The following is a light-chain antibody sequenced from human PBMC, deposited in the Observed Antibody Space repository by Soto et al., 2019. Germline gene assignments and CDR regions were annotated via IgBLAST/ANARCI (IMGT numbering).Light chain of an antibody. CDR3: MQALQTPWT. CDR1: QSLLHSNGYNY. Sequence: DIVMTQSPLSLPVTPGEPASISCRSSQSLLHSNGYNYLDWYLQKPGQSPQLLIYLGSNRASGVPGRFSGNGSGTDFTLKISRVEDEDVGVYYCMQALQTPWTFGQGTKVEIK. CDR2: LGS. J-gene: IGKJ1*01. V-gene: IGKV2-28*01.